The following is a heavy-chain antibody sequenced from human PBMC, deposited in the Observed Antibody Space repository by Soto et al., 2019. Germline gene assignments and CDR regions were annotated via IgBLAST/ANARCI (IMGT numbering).Heavy chain of an antibody. CDR3: ARNDRTIFGVVIAAYYYGMDV. V-gene: IGHV1-69*06. CDR2: IIPIFGTA. D-gene: IGHD3-3*01. Sequence: WASVKVSCKASGGTFSSYAISWVRQAPGQGLEWMGGIIPIFGTANYAQKFQGRVTITADKSTSTAYMELSSLRSEDTAVYYCARNDRTIFGVVIAAYYYGMDVWGQGTTVTVSS. J-gene: IGHJ6*02. CDR1: GGTFSSYA.